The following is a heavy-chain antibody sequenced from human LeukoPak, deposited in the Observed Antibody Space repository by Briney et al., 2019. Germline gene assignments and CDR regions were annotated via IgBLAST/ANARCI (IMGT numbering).Heavy chain of an antibody. CDR1: GFTFRDYT. D-gene: IGHD4-17*01. J-gene: IGHJ5*02. Sequence: GGSLRLSCAASGFTFRDYTMSWVRQSPGKGLQWVSYVSFGSSYISYADSLKGRFTISRDDAKSSVYLEMTSLRAEDTAVYYCARASTEYAVTDGFDTWSPGTLVTVSS. V-gene: IGHV3-21*01. CDR3: ARASTEYAVTDGFDT. CDR2: VSFGSSYI.